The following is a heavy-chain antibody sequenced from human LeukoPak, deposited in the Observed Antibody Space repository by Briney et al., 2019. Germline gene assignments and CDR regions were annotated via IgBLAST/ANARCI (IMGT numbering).Heavy chain of an antibody. V-gene: IGHV3-23*01. J-gene: IGHJ4*02. CDR1: GFTFSSYA. CDR3: AKVLTGSQDY. CDR2: IGGGGENT. D-gene: IGHD7-27*01. Sequence: GGSLRLSCAASGFTFSSYAMSWVRQAPGKGLERLSTIGGGGENTYYADSVRGRFTISRDNSKNTVYLQMKSLRAEDTAVYFCAKVLTGSQDYWGQGTLVTVSS.